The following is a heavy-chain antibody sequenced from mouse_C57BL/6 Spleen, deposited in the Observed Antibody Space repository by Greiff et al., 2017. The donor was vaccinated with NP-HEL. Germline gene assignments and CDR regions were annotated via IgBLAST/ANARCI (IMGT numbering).Heavy chain of an antibody. Sequence: EVKVVESGGGLVKPGGSLKLSCAASGFTFSDYGMHWVRQAPEKGLEWVAYISSGSSTIYYADTVKGRFTISRDNAKNTLFLQMTSLRSEDTAMYYCARGDGYLYYAMDYWGQGTSVTVSS. J-gene: IGHJ4*01. CDR2: ISSGSSTI. CDR3: ARGDGYLYYAMDY. CDR1: GFTFSDYG. D-gene: IGHD2-3*01. V-gene: IGHV5-17*01.